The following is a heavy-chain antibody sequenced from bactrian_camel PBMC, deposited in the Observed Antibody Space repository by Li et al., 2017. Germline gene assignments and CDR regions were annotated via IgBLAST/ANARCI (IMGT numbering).Heavy chain of an antibody. J-gene: IGHJ7*01. CDR2: IDLGGST. CDR1: GQTNDQNC. D-gene: IGHD1*01. V-gene: IGHV3S53*01. Sequence: HVQLVESGGGLVQPGGSLRLSCVVSGQTNDQNCMAWFRQNVGSQDSGRTREGVAGIDLGGSTSYRDTVKGRFIISKDNAKNILYLQMNDLKPEDTGMYFCAAARYAACSRVGDMAYSESYYFGMDYWGTGTQVTVS.